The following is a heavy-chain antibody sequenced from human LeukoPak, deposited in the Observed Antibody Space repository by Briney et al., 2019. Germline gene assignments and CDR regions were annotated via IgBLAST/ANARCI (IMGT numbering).Heavy chain of an antibody. CDR3: ARDKSGTTQGDSDY. J-gene: IGHJ4*02. CDR1: GFTFSSYG. Sequence: GGSLRLSCAASGFTFSSYGMHWVRQAPGKGLEWVAVIWNDGSNKYYADSVKGRFTISRDNSKNTLYLQMNSLRAEDTAVYYCARDKSGTTQGDSDYWGQGTLVTVSS. D-gene: IGHD1-1*01. CDR2: IWNDGSNK. V-gene: IGHV3-33*01.